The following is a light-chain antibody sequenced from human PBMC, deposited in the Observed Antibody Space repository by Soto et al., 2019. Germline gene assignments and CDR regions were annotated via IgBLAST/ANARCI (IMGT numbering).Light chain of an antibody. CDR2: GAS. CDR3: HQYCLLPPHP. V-gene: IGKV3-20*01. J-gene: IGKJ2*01. CDR1: ESVNSNY. Sequence: EIVLTQSPVTLSLSPGESATLSCRASESVNSNYLAWYQQKPGQAPRLLIFGASSRATGIPHRFSGSGSGTDFTLTISGLEPEDYAVYYCHQYCLLPPHPFGQGTKLEIK.